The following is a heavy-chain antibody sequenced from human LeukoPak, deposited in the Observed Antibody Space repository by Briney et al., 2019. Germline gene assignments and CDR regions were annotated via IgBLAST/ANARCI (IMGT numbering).Heavy chain of an antibody. Sequence: PGGSLRLSCVASGFTFSSFAMTWVRQAPGKGLEWVANIKQDGSEKYYVDSVKGRFTISRDNAKNSLYLQMNSLRAEDTAMYYCARDSAGNDYWGQGTLVTVSS. J-gene: IGHJ4*02. CDR1: GFTFSSFA. CDR2: IKQDGSEK. V-gene: IGHV3-7*01. D-gene: IGHD6-13*01. CDR3: ARDSAGNDY.